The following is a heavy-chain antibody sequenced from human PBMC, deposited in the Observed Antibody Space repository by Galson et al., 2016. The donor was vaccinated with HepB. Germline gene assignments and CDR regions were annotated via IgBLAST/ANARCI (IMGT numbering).Heavy chain of an antibody. CDR1: TFTFSDYS. CDR2: ISCRSSYI. Sequence: SLRLSCAASTFTFSDYSMNWVRQAPGKGLEWVSFISCRSSYIYYADSVEGRFTVSRDNAKNSLYLQMNSLRAEDTAVYYCARVSPVDYYYYMDVWSGGTTATVS. CDR3: ARVSPVDYYYYMDV. V-gene: IGHV3-21*01. J-gene: IGHJ6*03.